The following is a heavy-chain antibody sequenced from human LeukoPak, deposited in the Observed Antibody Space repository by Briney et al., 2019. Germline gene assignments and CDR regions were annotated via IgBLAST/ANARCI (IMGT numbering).Heavy chain of an antibody. Sequence: PGGSLRLSCAASGFTFSSYWMYWVRQVPGKGLVWVSRIKTDGSFTAYADSVKGRFTISRDNAKNTLYLQMNSLRAEDTAVYYCAKDIILGSYYYYFLATDYWGQGTLVTVSS. CDR3: AKDIILGSYYYYFLATDY. J-gene: IGHJ4*02. V-gene: IGHV3-74*01. CDR2: IKTDGSFT. CDR1: GFTFSSYW. D-gene: IGHD1-26*01.